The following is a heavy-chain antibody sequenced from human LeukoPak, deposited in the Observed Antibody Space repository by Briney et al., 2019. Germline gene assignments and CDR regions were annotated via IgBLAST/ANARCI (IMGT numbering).Heavy chain of an antibody. CDR3: ARDRFGGTYYDF. V-gene: IGHV4-4*07. CDR1: GGAINSYY. Sequence: SETLSLTCTVSGGAINSYYWGWIRQPAGKGLEWIGRIYSSGSTNYNSSLKSRVTMSVDTSKNHFSLNLSSVTAADTAVYYCARDRFGGTYYDFWGQGTLVTVSS. CDR2: IYSSGST. J-gene: IGHJ4*02. D-gene: IGHD1-26*01.